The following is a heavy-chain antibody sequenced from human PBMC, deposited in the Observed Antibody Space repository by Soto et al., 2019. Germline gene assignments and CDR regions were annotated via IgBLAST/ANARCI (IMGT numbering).Heavy chain of an antibody. CDR3: GKVYYDRSGYYFPFDY. CDR1: GGSISSYY. D-gene: IGHD3-22*01. Sequence: SETLSLTCTVSGGSISSYYWSWIRQPPGKGLEWIGYIYYSGSTNYNPSLKSRVTISVDTSKNQFSLKLSSVTAADTAGYYCGKVYYDRSGYYFPFDYWGQGTLVTVSS. CDR2: IYYSGST. V-gene: IGHV4-59*01. J-gene: IGHJ4*02.